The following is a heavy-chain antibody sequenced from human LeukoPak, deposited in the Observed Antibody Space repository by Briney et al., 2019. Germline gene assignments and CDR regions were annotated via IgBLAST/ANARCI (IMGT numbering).Heavy chain of an antibody. V-gene: IGHV1-46*01. J-gene: IGHJ3*02. CDR1: GYTFTSYY. CDR2: INPSGGST. Sequence: ASVKVSCKASGYTFTSYYMHWVRQAPGQGLEWMGIINPSGGSTSYAQKFQRRVTMTRDMSTSTVYMELSSLRSEDTAVYYCARGSPYYYGSGRHDAFDIWGQGTMVTVSS. D-gene: IGHD3-10*01. CDR3: ARGSPYYYGSGRHDAFDI.